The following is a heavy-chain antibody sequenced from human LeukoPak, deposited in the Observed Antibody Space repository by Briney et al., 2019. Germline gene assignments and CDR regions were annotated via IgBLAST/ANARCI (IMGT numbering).Heavy chain of an antibody. CDR2: SSSSGRTI. J-gene: IGHJ4*02. D-gene: IGHD4-17*01. CDR1: GFTFSSYE. CDR3: ARVMTTVIKAFDY. Sequence: GGSLRLSCAASGFTFSSYEMNWVRQAPGKGLEWVSYSSSSGRTIYYADSVKGRFTISRDNAKNSLYLQMNSLRAEDTAVYYCARVMTTVIKAFDYWGQGTLVTVSS. V-gene: IGHV3-48*03.